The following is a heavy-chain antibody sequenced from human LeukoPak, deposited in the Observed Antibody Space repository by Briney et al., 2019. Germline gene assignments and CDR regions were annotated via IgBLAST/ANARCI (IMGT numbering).Heavy chain of an antibody. Sequence: ASVKVSCKASGYTFTSYAMRWVRQAPGQRLEWMGWINAGNGNTKYSQKFQGRVTITRDTSASTAYMELSSLRSEDTAVYYCAREPRAIGYCSGGSCYYYYGMDVWGQGTTVTVSS. CDR3: AREPRAIGYCSGGSCYYYYGMDV. D-gene: IGHD2-15*01. J-gene: IGHJ6*02. V-gene: IGHV1-3*01. CDR1: GYTFTSYA. CDR2: INAGNGNT.